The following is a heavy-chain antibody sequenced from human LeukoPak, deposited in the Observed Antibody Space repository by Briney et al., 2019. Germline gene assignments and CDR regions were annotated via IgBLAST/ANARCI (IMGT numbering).Heavy chain of an antibody. J-gene: IGHJ4*02. CDR2: INPNSGT. D-gene: IGHD4-17*01. CDR3: ARGKVDGDDFDY. Sequence: ASVKVSCKASGYTFTGYYIHWVRQAPGQGLEWMGWINPNSGTNYAQNFQGRVTMTRDSSISTAYMELSRLRSDDTTVYYCARGKVDGDDFDYGGQGPLVTVSS. CDR1: GYTFTGYY. V-gene: IGHV1-2*02.